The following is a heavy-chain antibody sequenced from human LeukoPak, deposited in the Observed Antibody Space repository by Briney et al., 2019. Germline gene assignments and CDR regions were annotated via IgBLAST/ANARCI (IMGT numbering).Heavy chain of an antibody. CDR1: GGSVSSDGVY. D-gene: IGHD3-16*01. CDR2: IFHSGGT. V-gene: IGHV4-39*01. J-gene: IGHJ4*02. CDR3: ARGSNRARLAN. Sequence: PSETLSLTCTVSGGSVSSDGVYWGWVRQPPGKGLEWIGSIFHSGGTYYNPSLKSRVTIPVDTSKNQFSLKLNSVTAADTAVYYCARGSNRARLANWGRGTQVTVSS.